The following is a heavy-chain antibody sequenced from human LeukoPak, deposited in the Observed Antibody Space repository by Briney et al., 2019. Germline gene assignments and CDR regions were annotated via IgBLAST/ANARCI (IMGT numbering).Heavy chain of an antibody. CDR1: GFTFSHFW. CDR2: IKEDGSLK. J-gene: IGHJ5*02. CDR3: VRGPLVTADGLA. V-gene: IGHV3-7*03. Sequence: GGSLRLSCAATGFTFSHFWMSWVRQAPGKGLEWLTNIKEDGSLKFYVDSVKGRFTISGDNAKESLYLQMNSLRADDTAVYYCVRGPLVTADGLAWGQGTLVTVSS. D-gene: IGHD6-13*01.